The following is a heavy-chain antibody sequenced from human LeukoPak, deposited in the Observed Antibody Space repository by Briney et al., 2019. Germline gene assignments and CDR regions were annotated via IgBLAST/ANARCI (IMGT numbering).Heavy chain of an antibody. CDR2: SRNKANSYST. CDR3: ARRGFSDSRGFYPDFDY. V-gene: IGHV3-72*01. D-gene: IGHD3-22*01. CDR1: VFIFIDYY. J-gene: IGHJ4*02. Sequence: GGSLRLSCAASVFIFIDYYMEWVRQAPGKGQEWVGRSRNKANSYSTEYAAPVKGRFTISRDESKNSMYLQMNSLKTEDTAVYFCARRGFSDSRGFYPDFDYWGRGTLATVSS.